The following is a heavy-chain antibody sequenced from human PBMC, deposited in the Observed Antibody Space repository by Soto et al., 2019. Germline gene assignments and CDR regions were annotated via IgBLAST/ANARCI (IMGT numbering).Heavy chain of an antibody. D-gene: IGHD3-22*01. CDR1: GFTFTNYG. Sequence: QPGGSLRLSCAASGFTFTNYGMSWVRQAPGKGLEWVSSISGSGVGTYYADSVKGRFTISKDKSKNMVYLQMSSLRAEDTAVYYCAKEGQYDMLAGYFYFWGQGTQVTVS. CDR3: AKEGQYDMLAGYFYF. J-gene: IGHJ4*02. CDR2: ISGSGVGT. V-gene: IGHV3-23*01.